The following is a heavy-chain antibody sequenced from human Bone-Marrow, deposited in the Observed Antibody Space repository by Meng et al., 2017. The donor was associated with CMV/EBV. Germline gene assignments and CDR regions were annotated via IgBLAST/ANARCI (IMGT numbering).Heavy chain of an antibody. CDR3: ARGRVYYYGSGTYYPLAD. CDR2: IYYTGST. J-gene: IGHJ4*02. D-gene: IGHD3-10*01. V-gene: IGHV4-59*01. CDR1: DGSISNYY. Sequence: SETLSLTCTVSDGSISNYYWNWIRQPPGKGLEWIGYIYYTGSTNYNPSLKSRVTISLDTSKNQFSLKLSSVTAADTAVYYCARGRVYYYGSGTYYPLADWGPGKLVNVAS.